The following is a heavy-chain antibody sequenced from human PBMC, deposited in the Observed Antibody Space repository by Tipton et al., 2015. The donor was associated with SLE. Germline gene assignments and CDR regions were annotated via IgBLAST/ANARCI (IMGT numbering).Heavy chain of an antibody. CDR2: IYATGTT. J-gene: IGHJ4*02. D-gene: IGHD1-7*01. CDR3: AKTELIGNTND. Sequence: TLSLTCTVSGGSVSSTSYYWSWLRQPAGKTLEWIGHIYATGTTDYNPSLRSRVTISLDTSENQFSLKLTSMTAADTAVYYCAKTELIGNTNDWGQGTLVTVSS. V-gene: IGHV4-61*09. CDR1: GGSVSSTSYY.